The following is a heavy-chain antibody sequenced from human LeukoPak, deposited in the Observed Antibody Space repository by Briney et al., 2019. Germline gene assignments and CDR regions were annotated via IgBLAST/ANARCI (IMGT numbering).Heavy chain of an antibody. CDR3: ARSWGELSFFDS. CDR2: ISSSSTYI. D-gene: IGHD3-16*02. Sequence: GGSLRLSCAASGFTFTSYSMNWVRQAPGKGLEWVSCISSSSTYIYYADSVKGRFTTSRDNAKNSLYLQMNSLIAEDTAVYYCARSWGELSFFDSWGQGTLVTVSS. CDR1: GFTFTSYS. V-gene: IGHV3-21*01. J-gene: IGHJ4*02.